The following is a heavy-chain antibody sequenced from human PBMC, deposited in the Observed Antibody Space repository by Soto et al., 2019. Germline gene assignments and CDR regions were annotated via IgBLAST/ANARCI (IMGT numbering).Heavy chain of an antibody. J-gene: IGHJ3*02. D-gene: IGHD6-19*01. CDR2: MYYSGST. CDR3: ARTLRSGWDPDAFDI. V-gene: IGHV4-59*01. Sequence: SETLSLTCTVSGGSISSYYWNWIRQSPGKGLEWIGYMYYSGSTKYNPSLKSRVTISLDTSKNQFSLKLSSVTAADTAVYYCARTLRSGWDPDAFDISGQGTMVTVSS. CDR1: GGSISSYY.